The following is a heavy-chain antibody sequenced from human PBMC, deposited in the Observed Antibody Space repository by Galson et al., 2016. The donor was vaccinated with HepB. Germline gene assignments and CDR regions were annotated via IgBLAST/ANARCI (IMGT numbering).Heavy chain of an antibody. V-gene: IGHV1-18*01. Sequence: SVKVSCKASGYPYISYGINCVRQAPGQGLEWTGWMSASNGNTDYAQKFHGRVTMTTDTSTNTAYMELRSLRSDDTAMYYCARSSFGVSNPWGQGTLVTVSS. CDR1: GYPYISYG. J-gene: IGHJ5*02. CDR3: ARSSFGVSNP. D-gene: IGHD3-3*01. CDR2: MSASNGNT.